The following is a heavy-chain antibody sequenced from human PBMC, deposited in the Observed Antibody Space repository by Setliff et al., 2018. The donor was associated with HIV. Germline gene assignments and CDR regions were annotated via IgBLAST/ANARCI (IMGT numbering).Heavy chain of an antibody. CDR1: GRTFRTYA. CDR3: ARGWLPADYSFYYMDV. Sequence: SVKVSCKVSGRTFRTYAISWVRQAPGQGLEWMGGIIPMLGAANYAQKFQGGVTITADKSTSTAYLELSSLRFDDTAVYFCARGWLPADYSFYYMDVWGQGTAVTVSS. CDR2: IIPMLGAA. V-gene: IGHV1-69*10. D-gene: IGHD6-19*01. J-gene: IGHJ6*03.